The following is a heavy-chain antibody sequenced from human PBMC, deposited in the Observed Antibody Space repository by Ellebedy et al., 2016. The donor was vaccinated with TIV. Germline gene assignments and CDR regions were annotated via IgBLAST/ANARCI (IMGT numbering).Heavy chain of an antibody. J-gene: IGHJ5*02. V-gene: IGHV4-31*03. CDR3: ARGLGPPLKKGLVRGRVGFDP. CDR2: IYYSGST. CDR1: GGSISSGGYY. Sequence: SETLSITXTVSGGSISSGGYYWSWIRQHPGKGLEWIGYIYYSGSTYYNPSLKSRVTISVDTSKNQFSLKLSSVTAADTAVYYCARGLGPPLKKGLVRGRVGFDPWGQGTLVTVSS. D-gene: IGHD3/OR15-3a*01.